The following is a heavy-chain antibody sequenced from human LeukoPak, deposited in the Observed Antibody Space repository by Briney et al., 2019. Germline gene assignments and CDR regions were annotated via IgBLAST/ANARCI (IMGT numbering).Heavy chain of an antibody. Sequence: ASVKVSCKASGYTFTMYYIHWVRQAPGQGLEWMGVINPTDGATTYAQRFQGRVTMTRDMSTTTVYMDLRSLRSEDTAVYFCARERRGGLSANLGGLFASYYTYYYMDVWGRETTVTVSS. CDR2: INPTDGAT. D-gene: IGHD3-16*01. V-gene: IGHV1-46*01. CDR3: ARERRGGLSANLGGLFASYYTYYYMDV. CDR1: GYTFTMYY. J-gene: IGHJ6*03.